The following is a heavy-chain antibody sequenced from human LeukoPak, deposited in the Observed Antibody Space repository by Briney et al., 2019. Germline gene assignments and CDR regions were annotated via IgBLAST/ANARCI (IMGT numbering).Heavy chain of an antibody. V-gene: IGHV1-18*04. CDR3: ARDFIGANYYYAMDV. CDR2: ISAYNGNT. Sequence: GASVKLSCKASGYTFTSYGISWVRQAPGQGLEWMGWISAYNGNTNYAQNLQGRVTMTTDTSTSTAYMELRSLRSDDTAVYYCARDFIGANYYYAMDVWGKGTTVTVSS. J-gene: IGHJ6*04. CDR1: GYTFTSYG. D-gene: IGHD4/OR15-4a*01.